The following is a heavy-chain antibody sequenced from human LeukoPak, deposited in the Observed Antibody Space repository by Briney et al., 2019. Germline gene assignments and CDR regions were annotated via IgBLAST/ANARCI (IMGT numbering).Heavy chain of an antibody. J-gene: IGHJ6*03. CDR2: IYTTGST. D-gene: IGHD1-26*01. Sequence: PSETLSLTCTVSGYSISSGYYWGWIRQPPGKGLEWIGRIYTTGSTNYNPSLKSRVTISVDASKNQFSLRLSSVTAADTAVYYCASGSYSFYYMDVWGKGTTVTVSS. V-gene: IGHV4-38-2*02. CDR3: ASGSYSFYYMDV. CDR1: GYSISSGYY.